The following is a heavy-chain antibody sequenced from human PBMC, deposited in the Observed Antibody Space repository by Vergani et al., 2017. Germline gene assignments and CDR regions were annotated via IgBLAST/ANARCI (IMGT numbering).Heavy chain of an antibody. V-gene: IGHV1-69*12. CDR2: IIPIFGTA. Sequence: QVQLVQSGAEVKKPGSSVKVSCKASGGTFSSYAISWLRQAPGQGLEWMGGIIPIFGTANYARKFQGRVTITADESTSTAYMERSSLRSEDTAVYDCARDTGAYCVGDCYGWFDPWGQGTLVTVSS. CDR1: GGTFSSYA. J-gene: IGHJ5*02. CDR3: ARDTGAYCVGDCYGWFDP. D-gene: IGHD2-21*02.